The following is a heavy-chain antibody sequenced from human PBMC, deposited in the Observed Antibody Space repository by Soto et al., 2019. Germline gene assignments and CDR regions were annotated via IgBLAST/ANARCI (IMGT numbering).Heavy chain of an antibody. D-gene: IGHD6-19*01. V-gene: IGHV1-69*02. CDR2: IIPILGIA. Sequence: QVQLVQSGAEVKKPGSSVKVSCKASGGTFSSYTISWVRQAPGQGLEWMGRIIPILGIANYAQKFQGRVTITADKSTSTAYMELSSLRSEDTAVYYCARTKGSVAGTFWFDPWGQGTLVTVSS. J-gene: IGHJ5*02. CDR3: ARTKGSVAGTFWFDP. CDR1: GGTFSSYT.